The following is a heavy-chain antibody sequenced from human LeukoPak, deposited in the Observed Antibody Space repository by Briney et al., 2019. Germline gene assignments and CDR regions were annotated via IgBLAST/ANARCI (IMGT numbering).Heavy chain of an antibody. Sequence: SETLSLTCAVYGGSFSGFYWSWIRQSPGKGLEWIGEITHSGSTNYNPSLKSRVTISVDTSKNQFSLKLSSVTAADTAMYYCARYDVWGTYRAFDYWGQGTLVTVSS. CDR1: GGSFSGFY. CDR2: ITHSGST. D-gene: IGHD3-16*02. CDR3: ARYDVWGTYRAFDY. J-gene: IGHJ4*02. V-gene: IGHV4-34*01.